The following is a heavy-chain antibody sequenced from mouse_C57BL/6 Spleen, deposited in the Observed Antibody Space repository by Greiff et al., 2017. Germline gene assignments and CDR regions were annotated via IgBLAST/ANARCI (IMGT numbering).Heavy chain of an antibody. CDR1: GYTFTSYG. D-gene: IGHD2-5*01. V-gene: IGHV1-81*01. CDR3: ARYYYSNYRYAMDY. Sequence: QVQLQQSGAELARPGASVKLSCKASGYTFTSYGISWVKQRTGQGLEWIGEIYPRSGSTYYNEKFKGKATLTADKSSSTAYMELRSLTSEDSAVYFCARYYYSNYRYAMDYWGQGTSVTVSS. J-gene: IGHJ4*01. CDR2: IYPRSGST.